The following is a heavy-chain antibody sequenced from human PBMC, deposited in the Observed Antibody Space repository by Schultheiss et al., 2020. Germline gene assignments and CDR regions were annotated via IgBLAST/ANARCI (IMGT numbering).Heavy chain of an antibody. CDR3: ARTLWLEDAFDI. J-gene: IGHJ3*02. Sequence: SGPTLVKPTQTLTLTCTFSGFSLRTSGMRVSWIRQPPGKALEWLARIDWDDDKFYSTSLKTRLTISKDTSKNQVVLTMTNMDPVDTATYYCARTLWLEDAFDIWGQGTMVTVSS. D-gene: IGHD6-19*01. V-gene: IGHV2-70*04. CDR1: GFSLRTSGMR. CDR2: IDWDDDK.